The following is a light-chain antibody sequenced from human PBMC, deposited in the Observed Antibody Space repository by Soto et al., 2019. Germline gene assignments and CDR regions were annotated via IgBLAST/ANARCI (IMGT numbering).Light chain of an antibody. CDR3: QQYNTSPRT. J-gene: IGKJ1*01. CDR1: QSVNNIY. V-gene: IGKV3-20*01. Sequence: EIEMTQSPGTLSLSLGERATITCRASQSVNNIYFAWYQQKPGQAPRLLIYSTSNKATGIPARFSGSGSGTDFTLTISRLEPEDFAVYYCQQYNTSPRTFGQGTKVEIK. CDR2: STS.